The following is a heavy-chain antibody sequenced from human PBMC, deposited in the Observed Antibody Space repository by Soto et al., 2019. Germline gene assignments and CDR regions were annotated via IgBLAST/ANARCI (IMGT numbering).Heavy chain of an antibody. V-gene: IGHV1-58*01. CDR3: AAGRSYSDGSPYYYYGMDV. D-gene: IGHD5-18*01. CDR1: GFTFTSSA. Sequence: VASVKVSCKAPGFTFTSSAVQWVRQARGQRLEWIGWIVVGSGNTNYAQKFQERVTITRDMSTSTAYMELSSLRSEDTAVYYCAAGRSYSDGSPYYYYGMDVWG. CDR2: IVVGSGNT. J-gene: IGHJ6*02.